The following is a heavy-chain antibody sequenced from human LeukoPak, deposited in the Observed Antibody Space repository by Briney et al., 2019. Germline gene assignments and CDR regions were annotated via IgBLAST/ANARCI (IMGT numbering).Heavy chain of an antibody. J-gene: IGHJ6*03. V-gene: IGHV3-23*01. Sequence: GGSLRLSCAASGFTFSSYAMSWVRQAPGKGLEWVSAISGSGGSTYYADSVKGRFTISRDNSKNTLYLQMNSLRAEDTAVYYCARDPLTLYDYYMDVWGKGTTVTVSS. CDR3: ARDPLTLYDYYMDV. CDR1: GFTFSSYA. D-gene: IGHD3-9*01. CDR2: ISGSGGST.